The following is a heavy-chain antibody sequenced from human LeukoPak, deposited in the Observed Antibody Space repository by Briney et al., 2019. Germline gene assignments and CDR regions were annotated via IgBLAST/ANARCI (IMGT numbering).Heavy chain of an antibody. D-gene: IGHD1-1*01. CDR3: AKDRYPRDV. V-gene: IGHV3-23*01. CDR1: GFTFSTYW. Sequence: GGSLRLSCAASGFTFSTYWMSWVRQAPGKGLEWVSAISGSGGSTYYADSVKGRFTISRDNSENTLYLQMNSLRAEDTAVYYCAKDRYPRDVWGKGTTVTVSS. CDR2: ISGSGGST. J-gene: IGHJ6*04.